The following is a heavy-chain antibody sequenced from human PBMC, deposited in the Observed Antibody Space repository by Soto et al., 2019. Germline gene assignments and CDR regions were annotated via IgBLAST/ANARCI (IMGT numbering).Heavy chain of an antibody. J-gene: IGHJ3*02. CDR1: GGSISSGAFF. Sequence: QVQLQESGPGLVKPSQTLSLPCTVSGGSISSGAFFWPWIRQPPGKGLEWIGYVYYSGSTYSNPTLKSRVTISVGTSKKQCSPNLSAVAAADPAVYYWARDGMTTVTTGRIWCQGTMVTCSS. CDR2: VYYSGST. CDR3: ARDGMTTVTTGRI. D-gene: IGHD4-17*01. V-gene: IGHV4-30-4*01.